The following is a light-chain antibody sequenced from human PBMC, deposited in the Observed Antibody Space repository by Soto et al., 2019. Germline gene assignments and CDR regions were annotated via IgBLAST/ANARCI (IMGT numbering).Light chain of an antibody. J-gene: IGLJ1*01. CDR3: SSYTTSSTYV. CDR1: SSDVGSSNG. V-gene: IGLV2-18*02. Sequence: QSVLTQPPSVSGSPGQSVAISCTGTSSDVGSSNGVSWYQQPPGTAPKLMNYDVNNRPSGVPDHFSGSKSGNTASLTISGLQAEDEADYYCSSYTTSSTYVFGTGTKVTVL. CDR2: DVN.